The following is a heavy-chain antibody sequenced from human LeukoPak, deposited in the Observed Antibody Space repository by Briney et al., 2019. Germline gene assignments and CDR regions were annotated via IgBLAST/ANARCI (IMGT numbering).Heavy chain of an antibody. Sequence: GGSLRLSCAASGFTFNNYAMNWVRQAPGKGLEWVSGISGSGGSTYYADSVKGRFTISRDNSKNTLYLQMNSLRAEDTAVYYCAKLTVRIVVAGTPFDNWGQGTLVTVSS. CDR1: GFTFNNYA. D-gene: IGHD6-19*01. J-gene: IGHJ4*02. CDR3: AKLTVRIVVAGTPFDN. CDR2: ISGSGGST. V-gene: IGHV3-23*01.